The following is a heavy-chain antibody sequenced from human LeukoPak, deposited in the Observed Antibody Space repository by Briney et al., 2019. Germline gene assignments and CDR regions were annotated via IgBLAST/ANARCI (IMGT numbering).Heavy chain of an antibody. CDR3: ARDLVVGGFRSWSFDI. CDR1: GFIFSIYV. D-gene: IGHD2-15*01. CDR2: ISDSGHT. V-gene: IGHV3-21*01. J-gene: IGHJ3*02. Sequence: GGSLRLSCAASGFIFSIYVMHWVRQAPGKGLEWVSSISDSGHTSYPDSLKGRFNISRDNAKSSLYLQMNCLRAEDTAVYYCARDLVVGGFRSWSFDIWGQGTMVTVSS.